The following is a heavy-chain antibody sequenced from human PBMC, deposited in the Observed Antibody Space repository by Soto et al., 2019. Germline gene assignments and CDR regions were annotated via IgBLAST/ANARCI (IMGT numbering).Heavy chain of an antibody. CDR3: ARRASP. Sequence: EVQLVESGGGLVQPGGSLRLSCAVAGFTFSSSEMYWVRQAPGKGLEWISYIHPSGQPIFYADSVKGRFTISRDNANNSLFLQMNSLRAEYTAVYYCARRASPWGQGTMVTVSS. CDR1: GFTFSSSE. J-gene: IGHJ3*01. CDR2: IHPSGQPI. V-gene: IGHV3-48*03. D-gene: IGHD1-26*01.